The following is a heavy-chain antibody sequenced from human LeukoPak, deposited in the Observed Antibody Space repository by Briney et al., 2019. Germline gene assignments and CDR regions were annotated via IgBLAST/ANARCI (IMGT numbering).Heavy chain of an antibody. Sequence: PSETLSLTCTVSGGSISSYYWSWIRQPPGKGLEWIGYIYYSGSTNYNSSLKSRVTISVDTSKNQFSLKLSSVTAADTAVYYCATVAVIRGVTYFDYWGQGTLVTVSS. CDR3: ATVAVIRGVTYFDY. CDR1: GGSISSYY. V-gene: IGHV4-59*01. CDR2: IYYSGST. D-gene: IGHD3-10*01. J-gene: IGHJ4*02.